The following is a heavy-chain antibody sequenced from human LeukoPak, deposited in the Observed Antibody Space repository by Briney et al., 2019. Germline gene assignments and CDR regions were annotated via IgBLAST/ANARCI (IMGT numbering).Heavy chain of an antibody. Sequence: PGGSLRLSCAASGFTLSGYWMHWVRQGPGKGLVWVSRINSDGTSASYADSVKGRFTISRDNAKNTLYLQMNSLKTEDTAVYHCTRGYSGIGVYAFDVWGQGTMVTVSS. CDR3: TRGYSGIGVYAFDV. V-gene: IGHV3-74*01. CDR1: GFTLSGYW. D-gene: IGHD5-12*01. CDR2: INSDGTSA. J-gene: IGHJ3*01.